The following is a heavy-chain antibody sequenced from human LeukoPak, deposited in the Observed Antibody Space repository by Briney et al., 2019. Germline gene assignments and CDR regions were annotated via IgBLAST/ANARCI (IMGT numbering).Heavy chain of an antibody. Sequence: GGSLRLSCAASGFTVSSNYMSWVRQAPGKGLEWVSVIYSGGSTYYADSVKGRFTISRDNSKNTLYLQMNSLRAEDTAVYYCARDNSELHYYYGMDVWGQGTTVTVSS. D-gene: IGHD1-26*01. CDR1: GFTVSSNY. CDR3: ARDNSELHYYYGMDV. J-gene: IGHJ6*02. CDR2: IYSGGST. V-gene: IGHV3-53*01.